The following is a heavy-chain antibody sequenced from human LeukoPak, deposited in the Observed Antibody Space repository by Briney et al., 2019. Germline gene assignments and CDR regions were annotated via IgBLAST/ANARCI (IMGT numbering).Heavy chain of an antibody. CDR2: INPSGGST. CDR3: ARVKSYYYDTSDKDAFDI. V-gene: IGHV1-46*01. CDR1: GYTFTSYY. D-gene: IGHD3-22*01. Sequence: ASVKVSCKASGYTFTSYYTHWVRQAPGQGLEWMGIINPSGGSTSYAQKFQGRVTMTRDTSTSTVYMELSSLRSEDTAVYYCARVKSYYYDTSDKDAFDIWGQGTMVTVSS. J-gene: IGHJ3*02.